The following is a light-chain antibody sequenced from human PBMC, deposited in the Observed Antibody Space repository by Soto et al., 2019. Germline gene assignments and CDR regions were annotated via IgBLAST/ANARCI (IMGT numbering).Light chain of an antibody. CDR3: QQYSSYPYT. CDR2: DAS. V-gene: IGKV1-5*01. Sequence: DIQMTQSPSTLSASVGDRVTITCRASQSISSWLAWYQQKPGKAPKLLIYDASSLESGVPSRFSGSGSGTEFTLTISSLQPDDFASYYCQQYSSYPYTFGQGTKLEIK. J-gene: IGKJ2*01. CDR1: QSISSW.